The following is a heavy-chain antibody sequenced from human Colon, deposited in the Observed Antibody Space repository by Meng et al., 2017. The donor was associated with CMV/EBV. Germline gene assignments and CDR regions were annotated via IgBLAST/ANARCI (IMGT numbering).Heavy chain of an antibody. CDR3: ARELARGGY. CDR1: GYAFTNFG. V-gene: IGHV1-18*01. J-gene: IGHJ4*02. Sequence: QVQLVQSGGEVKKPGAAVKVSCKTSGYAFTNFGISWVRQAPGQGLEWMAYISPYNGDTNYAQRFQGRVALTTDTSTSTVYMELGSLTSDDTARYYCARELARGGYWGQGTLVTVSS. CDR2: ISPYNGDT.